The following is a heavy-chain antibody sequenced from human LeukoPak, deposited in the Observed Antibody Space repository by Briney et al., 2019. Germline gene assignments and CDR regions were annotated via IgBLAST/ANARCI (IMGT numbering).Heavy chain of an antibody. CDR3: ARGSRSSGYYYLSMDV. D-gene: IGHD3-22*01. J-gene: IGHJ6*02. Sequence: PGGSLRLSCAASGFTFSSYAMHWVRQAPGKGLEWVAVISYDGSNKYYADSVKGRFTISRDNSKNTLYLRMNSLRAEDTAVYYCARGSRSSGYYYLSMDVWGQGTTVTVSS. CDR2: ISYDGSNK. V-gene: IGHV3-30-3*01. CDR1: GFTFSSYA.